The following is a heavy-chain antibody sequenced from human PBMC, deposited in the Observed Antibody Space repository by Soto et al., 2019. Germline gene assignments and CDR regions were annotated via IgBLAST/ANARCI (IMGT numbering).Heavy chain of an antibody. V-gene: IGHV3-11*06. CDR3: ARDEPPAGYYDSSGPWGN. CDR2: ISSSSSYT. Sequence: QVQLVESGGGLVKPGGSLRLSCAASGFTFSDYYMSWIRQAPGKGLEWVSYISSSSSYTNYADSVKGRFTISRDNAKNSLYPQMNSLRADDTAVYYCARDEPPAGYYDSSGPWGNWGQGTLVTVSS. J-gene: IGHJ4*02. D-gene: IGHD3-22*01. CDR1: GFTFSDYY.